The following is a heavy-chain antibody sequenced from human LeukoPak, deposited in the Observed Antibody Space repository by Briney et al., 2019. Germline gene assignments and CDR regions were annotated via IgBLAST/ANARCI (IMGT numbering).Heavy chain of an antibody. J-gene: IGHJ6*03. Sequence: ASVTVSCKASGYTFTSYDINWVRQAPGQGLEWVGWMNPNSGNTVYAQKFQGRVTMTRNTSISTAYMELSSLRSEDTAVYYCARAVTMVRGVIKYYYYYYMDVWGKGTTVTISS. CDR2: MNPNSGNT. D-gene: IGHD3-10*01. CDR3: ARAVTMVRGVIKYYYYYYMDV. CDR1: GYTFTSYD. V-gene: IGHV1-8*01.